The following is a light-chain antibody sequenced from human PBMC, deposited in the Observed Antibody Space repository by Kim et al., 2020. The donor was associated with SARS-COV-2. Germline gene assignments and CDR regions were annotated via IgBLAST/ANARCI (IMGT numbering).Light chain of an antibody. CDR3: AAWDDSLNGPV. J-gene: IGLJ2*01. V-gene: IGLV1-44*01. Sequence: GQRGNISCSGSSSNIGSNTVNWYQQRPGTAPKLLIYSNNQRPSGVPDRFSGSKSGTSASLAISGLQSEDEADYYCAAWDDSLNGPVFGGGTQLTVL. CDR2: SNN. CDR1: SSNIGSNT.